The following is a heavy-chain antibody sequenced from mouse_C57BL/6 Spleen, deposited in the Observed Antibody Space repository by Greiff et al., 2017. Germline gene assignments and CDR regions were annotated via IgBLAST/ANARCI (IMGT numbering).Heavy chain of an antibody. Sequence: EVQLQESEGGLVQPGSSMKLSCTASGFTFSDYYMAWVRQVPEKGLEWVANINYDGSSTYYLDSLKSRFIISRDNAKNILYLQMSSLKSEDTATYYCARAYYYGSSSYAMDYWGQGTSVTVSS. V-gene: IGHV5-16*01. D-gene: IGHD1-1*01. CDR1: GFTFSDYY. CDR2: INYDGSST. CDR3: ARAYYYGSSSYAMDY. J-gene: IGHJ4*01.